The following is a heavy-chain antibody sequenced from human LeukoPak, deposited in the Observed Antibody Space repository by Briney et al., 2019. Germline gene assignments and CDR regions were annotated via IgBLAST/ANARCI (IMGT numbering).Heavy chain of an antibody. D-gene: IGHD2-2*01. CDR1: GDSISSSGYY. V-gene: IGHV4-39*01. Sequence: SETLSLTCSVSGDSISSSGYYWGWIRQPPGKGLEWIGSIYYSGTTYYNPSLRSRVTISVDTSKNQFSLKLRSVTAADTAVYYCARSTRPAAMGPLGYWGQGTLVTVSS. CDR3: ARSTRPAAMGPLGY. CDR2: IYYSGTT. J-gene: IGHJ4*02.